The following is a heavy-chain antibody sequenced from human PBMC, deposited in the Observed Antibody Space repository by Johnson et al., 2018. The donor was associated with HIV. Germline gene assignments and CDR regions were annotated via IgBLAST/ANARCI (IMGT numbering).Heavy chain of an antibody. V-gene: IGHV3-20*04. CDR3: AREGVGTTCPFDI. D-gene: IGHD1-26*01. CDR1: GFTFDAYG. Sequence: VHLVESGGGVVRPGRSLRLSCAASGFTFDAYGTSWVRQAPGKGLEWDSGINWNGGSTGYADSVQGRFTISRDNAKSSLYLQMNSLRAEDTAMYYCAREGVGTTCPFDIWGQGTRVTVSS. J-gene: IGHJ3*02. CDR2: INWNGGST.